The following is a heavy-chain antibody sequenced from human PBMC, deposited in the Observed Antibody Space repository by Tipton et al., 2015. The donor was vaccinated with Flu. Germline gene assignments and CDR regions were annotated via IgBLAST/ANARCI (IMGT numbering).Heavy chain of an antibody. V-gene: IGHV4-34*11. CDR2: SYYSGST. CDR1: GGSFSGYY. Sequence: TLSLTCAIYGGSFSGYYWSWVRQPPGKGLEWIGFSYYSGSTSYNPSLQSRVTTSVDTSRNQFSLNLKSVTAADTAVYYCARNRAYYGDWGQGVLVTVSS. D-gene: IGHD1-26*01. CDR3: ARNRAYYGD. J-gene: IGHJ4*02.